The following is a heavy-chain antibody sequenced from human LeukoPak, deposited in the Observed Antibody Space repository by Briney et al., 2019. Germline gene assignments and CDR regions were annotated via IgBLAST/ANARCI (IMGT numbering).Heavy chain of an antibody. CDR2: IYYSGST. D-gene: IGHD6-13*01. Sequence: SETLSLTCTVSGGSISSYYWSWIRQPPGKGLEWIGYIYYSGSTNYNPSLKSRVTISVDTSKNQFSLKLSSVTAADTAVYYCAGIPVLIAAAGIIDYWGQGTLVTVSS. V-gene: IGHV4-59*12. CDR1: GGSISSYY. J-gene: IGHJ4*02. CDR3: AGIPVLIAAAGIIDY.